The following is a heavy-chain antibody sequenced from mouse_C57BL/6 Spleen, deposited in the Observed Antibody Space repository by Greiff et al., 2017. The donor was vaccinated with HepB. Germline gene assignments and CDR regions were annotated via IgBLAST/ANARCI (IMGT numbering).Heavy chain of an antibody. CDR1: GYTFTSYW. D-gene: IGHD2-4*01. CDR2: IHPNSGST. Sequence: QVQLQQSGAELVKPGASVKLSCKASGYTFTSYWMHWVKQRPGQGLEWIGMIHPNSGSTNYNEKFKSKATLTVDKSSSTAYMQLSSLTSEDSAVYYCARSDYDLYAMDYWGQGTSVTVSS. CDR3: ARSDYDLYAMDY. V-gene: IGHV1-64*01. J-gene: IGHJ4*01.